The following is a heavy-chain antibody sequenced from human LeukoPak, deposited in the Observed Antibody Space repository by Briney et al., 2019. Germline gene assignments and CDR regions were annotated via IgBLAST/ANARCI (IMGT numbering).Heavy chain of an antibody. Sequence: SETLSLTCAVYGGSFSGYYWSWIRQPPGKGLEWIGEFNHSGSTNYNPSLKSRVTISVDTSKNQFSLKLSSVTAADTAVYYCARVAGLLRYFDWLSYFDYWGQGTLVTVSS. D-gene: IGHD3-9*01. CDR1: GGSFSGYY. J-gene: IGHJ4*02. CDR3: ARVAGLLRYFDWLSYFDY. CDR2: FNHSGST. V-gene: IGHV4-34*01.